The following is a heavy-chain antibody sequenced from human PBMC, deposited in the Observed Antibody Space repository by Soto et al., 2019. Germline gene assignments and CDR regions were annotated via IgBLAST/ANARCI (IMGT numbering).Heavy chain of an antibody. V-gene: IGHV4-30-4*01. D-gene: IGHD1-7*01. J-gene: IGHJ3*02. CDR2: IYYSGST. Sequence: QVQLQESGPGLVKPSQILSLTCTVSGGSISSGDYYWSWIRQPPGKGLEWIGYIYYSGSTYDNPSLKSLVTLSVDTSKNQFSLKLSSVTAADTAVYYCASQPSTGTNFAFDIWGQGTMVTVSS. CDR3: ASQPSTGTNFAFDI. CDR1: GGSISSGDYY.